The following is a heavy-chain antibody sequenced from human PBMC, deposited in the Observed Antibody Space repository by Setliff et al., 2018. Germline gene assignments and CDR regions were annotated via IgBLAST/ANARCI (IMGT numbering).Heavy chain of an antibody. CDR1: GYPFIGYF. V-gene: IGHV1-2*02. J-gene: IGHJ4*02. CDR2: INPKTGDT. D-gene: IGHD4-17*01. CDR3: ARVRDRPNFDY. Sequence: ASVKVSCKASGYPFIGYFMHWVRQAPGQGLEWMGWINPKTGDTLYAPKFQGRVTMTRDRSSNTAYMDLSRLTSDDTAVYYCARVRDRPNFDYWGQGTLVTVSS.